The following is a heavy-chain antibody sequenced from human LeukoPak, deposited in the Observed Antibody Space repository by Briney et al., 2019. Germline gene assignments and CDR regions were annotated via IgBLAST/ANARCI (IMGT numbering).Heavy chain of an antibody. CDR2: INHSGST. CDR3: ARRRFDWLLSRKNNWFDP. CDR1: GGSFSGYY. Sequence: SETLSLTCAVYGGSFSGYYWSWIRQPPGKGLEWIGEINHSGSTNYNPSLKSRVTISVDTSKNQFSLKLGSVTAADTAVYYCARRRFDWLLSRKNNWFDPWGQGTLVTVSS. D-gene: IGHD3-9*01. J-gene: IGHJ5*02. V-gene: IGHV4-34*01.